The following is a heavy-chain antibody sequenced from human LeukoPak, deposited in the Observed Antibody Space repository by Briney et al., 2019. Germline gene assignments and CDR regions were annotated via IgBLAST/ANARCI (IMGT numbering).Heavy chain of an antibody. V-gene: IGHV3-20*01. CDR2: INWNGGST. Sequence: PGGSLRLSCAASGFIFDDYGMSWVRQAPGKGLEWVSGINWNGGSTGYADSVKGRFTISRDNAKNSLHLQMNSLRAEDTALYHCATHGGSGSYYKGIDYWGQGTLVTVSS. CDR3: ATHGGSGSYYKGIDY. J-gene: IGHJ4*02. CDR1: GFIFDDYG. D-gene: IGHD3-10*01.